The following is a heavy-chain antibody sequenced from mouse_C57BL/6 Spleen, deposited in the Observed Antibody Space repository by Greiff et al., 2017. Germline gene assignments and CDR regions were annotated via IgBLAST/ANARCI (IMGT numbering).Heavy chain of an antibody. Sequence: QVQLQQPGPELVKPGASVQLSCKASGYTFTSYWMHWVKQRPGQGLEWIGMIHPNSGSTNYNEKFKSKATLTVDKSSSTAYMQLSSLTSEDSAVYYCASPWWACFAYWRQGALGTVSA. CDR3: ASPWWACFAY. J-gene: IGHJ3*01. D-gene: IGHD1-1*02. CDR2: IHPNSGST. CDR1: GYTFTSYW. V-gene: IGHV1-64*01.